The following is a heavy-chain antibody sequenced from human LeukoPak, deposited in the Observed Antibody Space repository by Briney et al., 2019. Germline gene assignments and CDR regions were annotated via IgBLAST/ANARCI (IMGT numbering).Heavy chain of an antibody. CDR2: ISSSDSTT. Sequence: AGGSLRLSCAASGFTFSDSYMSWIRQAPGRGLEWVSYISSSDSTTSYADSVKGRFTISRDNAKNSLYLQMNSLRAEDTAVYYCARGHTMIFFWGQGTLVTVPS. CDR3: ARGHTMIFF. CDR1: GFTFSDSY. D-gene: IGHD3/OR15-3a*01. J-gene: IGHJ4*02. V-gene: IGHV3-11*01.